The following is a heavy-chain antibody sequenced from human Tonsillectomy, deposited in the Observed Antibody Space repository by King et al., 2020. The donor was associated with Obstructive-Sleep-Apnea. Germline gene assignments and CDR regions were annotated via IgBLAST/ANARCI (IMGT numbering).Heavy chain of an antibody. CDR1: AYTFTSYG. Sequence: QLVQSGAEVKKPGASVKVSCKASAYTFTSYGINWVRQAPGQGLEWMVWISAYNCNTKYAQKLQVKGTMTTDTSTSTAYMELKSLRSDDTAVYYCARSFSTTTPIDYWGQGTLVTVSS. D-gene: IGHD5/OR15-5a*01. CDR3: ARSFSTTTPIDY. V-gene: IGHV1-18*04. J-gene: IGHJ4*02. CDR2: ISAYNCNT.